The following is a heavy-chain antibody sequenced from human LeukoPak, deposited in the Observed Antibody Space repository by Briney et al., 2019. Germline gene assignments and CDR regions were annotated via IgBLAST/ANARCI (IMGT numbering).Heavy chain of an antibody. D-gene: IGHD5-18*01. V-gene: IGHV4-59*11. CDR1: GGSFSSHF. CDR3: ATIKRGNIFGYFDF. J-gene: IGHJ4*02. CDR2: MLDSENT. Sequence: TSETLSLTCSVPGGSFSSHFWRWTRRPTGGGRVGIVYMLDSENTKDNPYFQSRLSLSADTSKNQFSLRLTSVTAADTAVYYCATIKRGNIFGYFDFWGQGILVTVSP.